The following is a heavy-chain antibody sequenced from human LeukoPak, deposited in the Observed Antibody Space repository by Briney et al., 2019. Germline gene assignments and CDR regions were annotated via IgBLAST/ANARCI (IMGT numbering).Heavy chain of an antibody. CDR3: ATYIVGAYNWCDP. V-gene: IGHV4-59*01. CDR2: IHDSGST. CDR1: GGSISSYY. D-gene: IGHD1-26*01. Sequence: SETLSLTCAVSGGSISSYYWSWIRQPPGKGLEWIGYIHDSGSTNYNPSLNNRVTFSLDTSKNQFFLKLSSVTAADTAVYYCATYIVGAYNWCDPWGQGTLVTVSS. J-gene: IGHJ5*02.